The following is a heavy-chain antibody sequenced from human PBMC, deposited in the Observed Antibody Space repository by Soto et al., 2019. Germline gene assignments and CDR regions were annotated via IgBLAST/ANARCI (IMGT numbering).Heavy chain of an antibody. V-gene: IGHV3-74*01. CDR3: VRTSLVVAAATREDY. J-gene: IGHJ4*02. D-gene: IGHD2-15*01. Sequence: EVQLVESGGGLVQPGESLRLSCAASGFTFSSYWMHWVRQAPGKGLVWVSRIDSDGSSTSYAGSVKGRFTISRDNAKNTLYLQMNSLRAEHTAVYYCVRTSLVVAAATREDYWGQGTLVTVSS. CDR2: IDSDGSST. CDR1: GFTFSSYW.